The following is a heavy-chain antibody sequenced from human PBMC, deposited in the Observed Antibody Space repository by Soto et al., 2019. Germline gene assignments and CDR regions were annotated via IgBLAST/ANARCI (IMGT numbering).Heavy chain of an antibody. V-gene: IGHV3-30*18. CDR1: GFTFSCCA. CDR2: ISYDGSNK. Sequence: GGSLRLSCAASGFTFSCCAMSWVRQAPGKGLEWVAVISYDGSNKYYADSVKGRFTISRDNSKNTLYLQMNSLRAEDTAVYYCAKEPIPVYYYYGMDVWGQGTTVTVSS. J-gene: IGHJ6*02. CDR3: AKEPIPVYYYYGMDV.